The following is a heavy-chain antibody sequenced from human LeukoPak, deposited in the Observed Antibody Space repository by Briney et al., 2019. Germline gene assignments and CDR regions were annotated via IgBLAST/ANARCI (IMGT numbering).Heavy chain of an antibody. V-gene: IGHV3-23*01. D-gene: IGHD3-10*01. Sequence: GGSLRLSCAASGITFRSYAMSWVRQARGRGLEWVSAINGDGGSTYYADSVKGRFTISRDNSNNTLFLQMNSLRVEDTAVYYCAKWGAQSGSYRVVDCWGRGTLVTVSS. J-gene: IGHJ4*02. CDR1: GITFRSYA. CDR2: INGDGGST. CDR3: AKWGAQSGSYRVVDC.